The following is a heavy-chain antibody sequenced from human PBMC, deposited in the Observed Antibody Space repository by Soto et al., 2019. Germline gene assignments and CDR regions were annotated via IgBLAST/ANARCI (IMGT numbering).Heavy chain of an antibody. D-gene: IGHD4-17*01. J-gene: IGHJ4*02. V-gene: IGHV4-59*08. Sequence: QVQLQESGPGLVKPSETLSLTCTVSGGSLSNYYWSWIRQPPGKGLEWIGYIYYSEYTKYNPSLERRVTISGDTSKNQSCLRLVSVAAADTAVYYCPRHDSGDYAEVDSWGQGTLVTASS. CDR3: PRHDSGDYAEVDS. CDR2: IYYSEYT. CDR1: GGSLSNYY.